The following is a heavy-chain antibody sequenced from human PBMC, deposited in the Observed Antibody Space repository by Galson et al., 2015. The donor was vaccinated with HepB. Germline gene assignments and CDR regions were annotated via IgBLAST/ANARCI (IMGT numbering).Heavy chain of an antibody. Sequence: SVKVSCKAFGYTFTSYYMHWVRQAPGQGLEWMGIINPSGGSTSYAQKFQGRVTMTRDTSTSTVYMELSSLRSEDTAEYYCARVPDSSGDHDAFDIGGQGTMVTVSS. J-gene: IGHJ3*02. D-gene: IGHD3-22*01. V-gene: IGHV1-46*01. CDR1: GYTFTSYY. CDR3: ARVPDSSGDHDAFDI. CDR2: INPSGGST.